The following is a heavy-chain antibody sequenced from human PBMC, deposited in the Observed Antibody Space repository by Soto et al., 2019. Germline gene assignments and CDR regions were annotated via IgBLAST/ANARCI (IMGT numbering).Heavy chain of an antibody. Sequence: QVQLVESGGGVVQPGRSLRLSCAASGFTFSSYGMHWVRQAPGKGLEWVAVISYDGSNKYYADSVKGRFTISRDNSKNTLYLQMNSLRAEDTAVYYCAKGFSYYYDSSGYFFWDYWGQGTLVTVSS. CDR2: ISYDGSNK. V-gene: IGHV3-30*18. CDR3: AKGFSYYYDSSGYFFWDY. D-gene: IGHD3-22*01. J-gene: IGHJ4*02. CDR1: GFTFSSYG.